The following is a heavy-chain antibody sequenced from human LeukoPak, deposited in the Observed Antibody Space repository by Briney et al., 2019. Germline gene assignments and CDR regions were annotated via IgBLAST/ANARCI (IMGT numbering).Heavy chain of an antibody. CDR3: ARGDFGETNTAFDV. CDR2: INPNSATT. D-gene: IGHD4-17*01. V-gene: IGHV1-8*03. J-gene: IGHJ3*01. Sequence: ASVKVSSKTSGYTFTDYDVHWVRQAPGQGLEWMGWINPNSATTNYAQRLQGRVTFTWATSLSVSYMELSSLTSEDAAVYFCARGDFGETNTAFDVWGQGTLVAVSS. CDR1: GYTFTDYD.